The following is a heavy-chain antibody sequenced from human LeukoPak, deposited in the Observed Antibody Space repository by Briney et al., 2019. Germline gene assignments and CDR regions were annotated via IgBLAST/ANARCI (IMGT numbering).Heavy chain of an antibody. CDR2: MNPNSGNT. CDR3: ARGPSFGVFGVVGYYYTDV. Sequence: ASVKVSCKASGYTFTSYDINWVRQATGQGLEWMGWMNPNSGNTGYAQKFQGRVTITRNTSISTAYMELSSLRSEDTAVYYCARGPSFGVFGVVGYYYTDVWGKGTTVTVSS. D-gene: IGHD3-3*01. CDR1: GYTFTSYD. V-gene: IGHV1-8*03. J-gene: IGHJ6*03.